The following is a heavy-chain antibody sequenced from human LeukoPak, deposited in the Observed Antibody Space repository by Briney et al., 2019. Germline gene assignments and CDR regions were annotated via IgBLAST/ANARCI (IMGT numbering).Heavy chain of an antibody. V-gene: IGHV5-51*01. D-gene: IGHD3-10*01. Sequence: GASLKISCKGSGYSFTSYWIGWVRQMPGKGLEWMGIIYPGDSDTRYSPSFQGQVTISADKSISTAYLQWSSLKASDTAMYYCARNTYYYGSGPKGYYYYGMDVWGQGTTVTVSS. CDR1: GYSFTSYW. J-gene: IGHJ6*02. CDR3: ARNTYYYGSGPKGYYYYGMDV. CDR2: IYPGDSDT.